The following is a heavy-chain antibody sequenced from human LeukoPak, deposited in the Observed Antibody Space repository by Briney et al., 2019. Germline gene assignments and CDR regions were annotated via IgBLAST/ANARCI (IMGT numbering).Heavy chain of an antibody. CDR1: RFTVGDCT. D-gene: IGHD3-22*01. J-gene: IGHJ4*02. CDR3: TRDGRRSSGYHYFDH. CDR2: GRSKANAGKN. V-gene: IGHV3-49*04. Sequence: GGSLRLSRMPSRFTVGDCTMNWVGPAPRKGRAGVGFGRSKANAGKNEYAESVKGRFPISSDDSKSIAYLQMNSLNTEDTAVYYCTRDGRRSSGYHYFDHWGQGTLVTVSS.